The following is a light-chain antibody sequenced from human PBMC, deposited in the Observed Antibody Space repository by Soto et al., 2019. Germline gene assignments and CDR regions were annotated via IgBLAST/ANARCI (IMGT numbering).Light chain of an antibody. CDR3: TSYASGSAYV. CDR2: DVS. J-gene: IGLJ1*01. Sequence: QSALTQPPSVSGSPGQSVAISCTGTSSDVGGYNRVSWYQQAPGKAPKLLIYDVSNRPSGGSTRFSGSKSGNTASLTISGLQAEDEADYYCTSYASGSAYVFGPGTKV. CDR1: SSDVGGYNR. V-gene: IGLV2-18*02.